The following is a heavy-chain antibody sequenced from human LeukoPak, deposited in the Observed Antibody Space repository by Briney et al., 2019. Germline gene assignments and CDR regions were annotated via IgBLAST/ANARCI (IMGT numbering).Heavy chain of an antibody. CDR2: ISYSGRT. J-gene: IGHJ3*02. V-gene: IGHV4-59*11. D-gene: IGHD1-1*01. Sequence: SETLSLTCTVSGASISSHYWSWIRQPPGKGLEWIGYISYSGRTNFNPSLKSRVTISLDTSKNQFSMKLSSVTAADTAVYYCARDVPVQTSEAFDIWGQGTMVTVSS. CDR1: GASISSHY. CDR3: ARDVPVQTSEAFDI.